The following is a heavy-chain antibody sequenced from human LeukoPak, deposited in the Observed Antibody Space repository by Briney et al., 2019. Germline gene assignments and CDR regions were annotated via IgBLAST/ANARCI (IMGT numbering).Heavy chain of an antibody. CDR2: MNPNSGNT. CDR1: GYTFTSYD. Sequence: ASVKVSCKASGYTFTSYDINWVRQAPGQGLECMGWMNPNSGNTSYAQKFQGRVTITRNTSISTAYMELSSLRSEDTAVYYCARRYYDFWSGYPWFDPWGQGTLVTASS. J-gene: IGHJ5*02. D-gene: IGHD3-3*01. CDR3: ARRYYDFWSGYPWFDP. V-gene: IGHV1-8*01.